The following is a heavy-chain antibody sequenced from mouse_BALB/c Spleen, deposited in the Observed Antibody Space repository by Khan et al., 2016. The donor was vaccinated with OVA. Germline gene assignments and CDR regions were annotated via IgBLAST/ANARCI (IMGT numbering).Heavy chain of an antibody. J-gene: IGHJ1*01. CDR3: AIYHGYFDV. Sequence: VRLQQSGPDLVKPGASMKISCKASGYPFTGYYIHWVKQSHGKSLEWIGRVNPNNGGTSYNQKFKGKAILTVDKSSNTAYMELRSLTSEDSAVYSCAIYHGYFDVWGAGTTVTVSS. CDR2: VNPNNGGT. CDR1: GYPFTGYY. D-gene: IGHD1-1*01. V-gene: IGHV1-26*01.